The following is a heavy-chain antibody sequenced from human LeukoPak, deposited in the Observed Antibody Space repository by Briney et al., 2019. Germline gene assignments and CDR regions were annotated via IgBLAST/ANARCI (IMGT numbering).Heavy chain of an antibody. J-gene: IGHJ4*02. Sequence: GGSLRLSCAASGFTFSSYAMSWVRQAPGKGLEWVSAISGSGGSTYYADSVRGRFTISRDNSKNTLYLQMNSLRAEDTAVYYCAKSLHSGYDYWGLFDYWGQGTLVTVSS. CDR2: ISGSGGST. V-gene: IGHV3-23*01. D-gene: IGHD5-12*01. CDR3: AKSLHSGYDYWGLFDY. CDR1: GFTFSSYA.